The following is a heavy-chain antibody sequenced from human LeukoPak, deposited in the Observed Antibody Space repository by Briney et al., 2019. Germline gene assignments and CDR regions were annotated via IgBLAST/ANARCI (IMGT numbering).Heavy chain of an antibody. CDR2: ISSSGSTI. J-gene: IGHJ4*02. V-gene: IGHV3-11*01. D-gene: IGHD3-3*01. CDR3: ARVRGYDFWSGYFDY. Sequence: GGSLRLSCAASGFTFSGYYMSWIRQAPGKGLEWVSYISSSGSTIYYADSVKGRFTISRDNAKNSLYLQMNSLRAEDTAVYYCARVRGYDFWSGYFDYWGQGTLVTVSS. CDR1: GFTFSGYY.